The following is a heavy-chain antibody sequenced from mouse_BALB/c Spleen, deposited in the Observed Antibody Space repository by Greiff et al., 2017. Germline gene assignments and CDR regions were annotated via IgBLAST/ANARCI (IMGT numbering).Heavy chain of an antibody. Sequence: EVQLQQSGPELVKPGASMKISCKASGYSFTGYTMNWVKQSHGKNLEWIGLINPYNGGTSYNQKFKGKATLTVDKSSSTAYMELLSLTSEDSAVYYCARGGTYDGYYHYAMDYWGQGTSVTVSS. J-gene: IGHJ4*01. CDR2: INPYNGGT. CDR1: GYSFTGYT. CDR3: ARGGTYDGYYHYAMDY. D-gene: IGHD2-3*01. V-gene: IGHV1-18*01.